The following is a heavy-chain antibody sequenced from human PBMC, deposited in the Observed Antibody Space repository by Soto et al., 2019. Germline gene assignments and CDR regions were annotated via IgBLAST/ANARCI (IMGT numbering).Heavy chain of an antibody. CDR1: GGSVSSYY. Sequence: QVQLQESDPGLVKPSETLSLTCIVSGGSVSSYYWSWVRQPAGKGLEWIGRIYTSGNTDYNPSLKSRVTMSLDTSKNQFSLKVRSVTAADTAVYLCARDGVGPHGMDVWGQGTTVTVSS. CDR2: IYTSGNT. J-gene: IGHJ6*02. D-gene: IGHD2-8*01. CDR3: ARDGVGPHGMDV. V-gene: IGHV4-4*07.